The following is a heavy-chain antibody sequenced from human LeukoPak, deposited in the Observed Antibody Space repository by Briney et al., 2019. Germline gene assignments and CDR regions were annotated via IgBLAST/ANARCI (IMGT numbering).Heavy chain of an antibody. Sequence: GGSLRLSCAASGFTFNTYWLTWVRQAPGKGLEWVANIKQDGSEKYYVDAVKGRFTISRDNAKKSVYLQMNSLRTEDTAVYYCVRWAAAGTQSATLIDMWGQGTMVTVSS. CDR3: VRWAAAGTQSATLIDM. V-gene: IGHV3-7*01. J-gene: IGHJ3*02. CDR2: IKQDGSEK. CDR1: GFTFNTYW. D-gene: IGHD6-13*01.